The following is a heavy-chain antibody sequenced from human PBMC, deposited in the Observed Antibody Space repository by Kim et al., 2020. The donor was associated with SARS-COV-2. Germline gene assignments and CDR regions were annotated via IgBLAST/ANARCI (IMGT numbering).Heavy chain of an antibody. CDR3: ARADPRDSGYELGRFDY. D-gene: IGHD5-12*01. V-gene: IGHV1-69*13. CDR2: IIPIFGTA. Sequence: SVKVSCKASGGTFSSYAISWVRQAPGQGLEWMGGIIPIFGTANYAQKSQGRVTITADESTSTAYMELSSLRSEDTAVYYCARADPRDSGYELGRFDYWGQGTLVTVSS. J-gene: IGHJ4*02. CDR1: GGTFSSYA.